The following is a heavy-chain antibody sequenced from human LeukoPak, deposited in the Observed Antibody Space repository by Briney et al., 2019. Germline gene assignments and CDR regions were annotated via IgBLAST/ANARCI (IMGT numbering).Heavy chain of an antibody. V-gene: IGHV3-30*01. D-gene: IGHD6-13*01. CDR1: GFTFSSYA. Sequence: PGGSLRLSCAASGFTFSSYAMHWVRQAPGKGLEWVAVISYDGSNKYYADSVKGRFTISSDNSKNTLYLQMNSLRAEDTAVYYCARDAAAAAPYNWFDPWGQGTLVTVSS. CDR2: ISYDGSNK. J-gene: IGHJ5*02. CDR3: ARDAAAAAPYNWFDP.